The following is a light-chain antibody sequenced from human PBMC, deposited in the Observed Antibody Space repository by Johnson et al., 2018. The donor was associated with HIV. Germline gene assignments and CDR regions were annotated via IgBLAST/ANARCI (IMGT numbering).Light chain of an antibody. CDR3: GTWDSSLSVYV. CDR2: DNN. CDR1: SCDIGNNY. J-gene: IGLJ1*01. Sequence: QSVLTQPPSVSAAPGQKVTISCSGSSCDIGNNYVSCHQQLPGTAPKLLIYDNNQRPSGIPDRFSVSKSGTSATLGITGLQTGDEADYYCGTWDSSLSVYVFGTGTKVTVL. V-gene: IGLV1-51*01.